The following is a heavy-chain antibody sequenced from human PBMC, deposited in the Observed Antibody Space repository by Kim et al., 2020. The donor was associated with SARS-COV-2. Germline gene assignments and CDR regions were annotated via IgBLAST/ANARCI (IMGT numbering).Heavy chain of an antibody. J-gene: IGHJ4*02. V-gene: IGHV1-58*01. CDR1: GFTFTSSA. Sequence: SVKVSCKASGFTFTSSAVQWVRQARGQRLEWIGWIVVGSGNTNYAQKFQERVTITRDMSTSTAYMELSSLRSEDTAVYYCAAGGDGSGSYYNGGDYWGQGTLVTVSS. CDR3: AAGGDGSGSYYNGGDY. CDR2: IVVGSGNT. D-gene: IGHD3-10*01.